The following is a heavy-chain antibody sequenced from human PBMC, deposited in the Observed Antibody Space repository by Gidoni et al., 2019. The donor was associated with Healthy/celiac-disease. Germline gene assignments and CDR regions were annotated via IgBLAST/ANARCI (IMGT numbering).Heavy chain of an antibody. CDR1: GGSISSYY. V-gene: IGHV4-59*01. Sequence: QVQLQESGPGLVKPSETLSLSCTVSGGSISSYYWSWIRQPPGKGLEWNGYIYYSGSTNYNPSLKSRVTISVDTSKNQFSLKLSSVTAADTAVYYCARSREYCSSTSCFYFDYWGQGTLVTVSS. CDR2: IYYSGST. D-gene: IGHD2-2*01. CDR3: ARSREYCSSTSCFYFDY. J-gene: IGHJ4*02.